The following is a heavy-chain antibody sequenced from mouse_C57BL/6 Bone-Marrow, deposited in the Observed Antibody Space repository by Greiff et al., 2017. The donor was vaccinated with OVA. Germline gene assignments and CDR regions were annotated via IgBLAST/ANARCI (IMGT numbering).Heavy chain of an antibody. V-gene: IGHV1-82*01. Sequence: QVQLKESGPELVKPGASVKISCKASGYAFSSSWMNWVKQRPGKGLEWIGRIYPGDGDTNYNGKFKGKATLTADKSSSTAYMQLSSLTSEDSAVYFCAREGYSNYDAYWGQGTLVTVSA. CDR2: IYPGDGDT. CDR1: GYAFSSSW. CDR3: AREGYSNYDAY. D-gene: IGHD2-5*01. J-gene: IGHJ3*01.